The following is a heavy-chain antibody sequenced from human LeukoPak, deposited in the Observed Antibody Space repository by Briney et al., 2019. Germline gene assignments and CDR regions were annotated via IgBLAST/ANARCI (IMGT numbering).Heavy chain of an antibody. D-gene: IGHD1-1*01. V-gene: IGHV4-39*07. CDR2: IYYSGST. CDR1: GGSISSSSYY. Sequence: SETLSLTCTVSGGSISSSSYYWGWIRQPPGKGLEWIGSIYYSGSTYYNPSLKSRVTISVDTSKNQFSLKLSSVTAADTAVYYCARETTGRFNNWFDPWGQGTLVTVSS. J-gene: IGHJ5*02. CDR3: ARETTGRFNNWFDP.